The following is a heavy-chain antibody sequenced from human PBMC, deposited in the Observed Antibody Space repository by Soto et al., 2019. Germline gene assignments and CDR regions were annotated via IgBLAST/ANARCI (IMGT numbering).Heavy chain of an antibody. Sequence: SETLSLTCTVSGGSISSYYWSWIRQPPGKGLEWIGYIYYSGSTNYNPSLKSRVTISVDTSKNQFSLKLSSVTAADTAVYYCARGRSYDFWSGYYNYSFDYWGQGTLVTVSS. CDR1: GGSISSYY. V-gene: IGHV4-59*01. D-gene: IGHD3-3*01. J-gene: IGHJ4*02. CDR2: IYYSGST. CDR3: ARGRSYDFWSGYYNYSFDY.